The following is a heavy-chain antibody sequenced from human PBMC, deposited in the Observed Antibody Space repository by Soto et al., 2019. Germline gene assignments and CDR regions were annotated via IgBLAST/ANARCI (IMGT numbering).Heavy chain of an antibody. CDR2: IIPIFGTS. Sequence: QVQLVQSGAAVKKPGSSVKVSCKASGGTFSSYSINWVRQAPGQGLEWMGEIIPIFGTSNYAQKFQGRVTITADESTSTAYMELSSLRSEDRAVYYCARDGGRHSGGIDYWGQGTLVTVSS. CDR1: GGTFSSYS. D-gene: IGHD1-26*01. CDR3: ARDGGRHSGGIDY. J-gene: IGHJ4*02. V-gene: IGHV1-69*01.